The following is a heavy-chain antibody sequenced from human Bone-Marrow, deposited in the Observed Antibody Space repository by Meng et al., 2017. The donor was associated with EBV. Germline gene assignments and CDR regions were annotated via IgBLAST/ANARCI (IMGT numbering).Heavy chain of an antibody. D-gene: IGHD3-10*01. J-gene: IGHJ4*02. V-gene: IGHV1-69*12. CDR3: ASESGRGYTPDY. CDR2: LIPMFGAP. Sequence: QFLREQTGLRLKRPGLWVKVVCKTSGGPFRPDAISWVRQAPGQGLEWLGVLIPMFGAPNYAQKFQGRITITADESTSTHYMELSSLRSEDMAVYYCASESGRGYTPDYWGQGTMVTVSS. CDR1: GGPFRPDA.